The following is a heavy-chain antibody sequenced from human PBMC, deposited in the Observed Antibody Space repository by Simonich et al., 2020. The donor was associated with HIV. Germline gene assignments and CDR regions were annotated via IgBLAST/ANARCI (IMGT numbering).Heavy chain of an antibody. J-gene: IGHJ4*02. CDR2: VIPVLGVA. D-gene: IGHD3-10*01. Sequence: QVQLGQSGAEVKKPGSSVKVSCKDSGGTFNNYTINWVRQAPGQGLEWMGGVIPVLGVANDAQKVQGRVTITAHKSTMTGYMELSSLRSEDTAVYYCASLPSVDLVMVGAAYYFDYWGQGTPVTVSS. CDR3: ASLPSVDLVMVGAAYYFDY. V-gene: IGHV1-69*10. CDR1: GGTFNNYT.